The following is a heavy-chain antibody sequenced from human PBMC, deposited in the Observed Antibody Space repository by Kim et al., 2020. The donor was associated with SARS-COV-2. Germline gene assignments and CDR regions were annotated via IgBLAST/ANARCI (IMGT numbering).Heavy chain of an antibody. D-gene: IGHD6-13*01. J-gene: IGHJ4*02. Sequence: YAQKFQGIVTMTRDTSTSTVYMELSSLRSEDTAVYYCAREVSSTWRPFDYWGQGTLVTVSS. V-gene: IGHV1-46*01. CDR3: AREVSSTWRPFDY.